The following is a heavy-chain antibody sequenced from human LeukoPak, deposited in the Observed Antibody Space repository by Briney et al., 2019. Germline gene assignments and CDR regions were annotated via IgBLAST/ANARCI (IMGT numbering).Heavy chain of an antibody. J-gene: IGHJ4*02. Sequence: GGSLRLSCEASGFTFSSISMNWVRQAPGKGLGWVSSISPDGETTYHADSVKGRFTTSRDNAKSSLYLQMNSLRAEDTALYYCTRDLPVPSLVRGIIIYGLIDYWGQGTLVTVPS. CDR1: GFTFSSIS. V-gene: IGHV3-21*06. CDR2: ISPDGETT. CDR3: TRDLPVPSLVRGIIIYGLIDY. D-gene: IGHD3-10*01.